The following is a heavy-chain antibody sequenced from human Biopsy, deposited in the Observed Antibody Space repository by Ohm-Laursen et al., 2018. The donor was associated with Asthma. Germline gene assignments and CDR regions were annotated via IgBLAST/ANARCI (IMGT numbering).Heavy chain of an antibody. D-gene: IGHD6-6*01. CDR2: IYYSGRT. J-gene: IGHJ2*01. CDR3: ARAVSSSSYWYFDL. CDR1: GDAMSTSGSY. V-gene: IGHV4-39*02. Sequence: SETLSLTCIVSGDAMSTSGSYWGWIRQSPGKGLEWIGSIYYSGRTYYNPSLEGRVTISADTSKNLFSLKVTSVTAADTAVYYCARAVSSSSYWYFDLWGRGDLVTVSS.